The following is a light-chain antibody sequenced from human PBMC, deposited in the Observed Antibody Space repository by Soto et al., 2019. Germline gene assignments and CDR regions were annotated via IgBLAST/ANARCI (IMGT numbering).Light chain of an antibody. V-gene: IGKV4-1*01. CDR3: QQYYSTTWT. CDR1: QSVLYSSNNKNY. J-gene: IGKJ1*01. CDR2: WAS. Sequence: DIVMTQSPDSLAVSLGGRATINCKSSQSVLYSSNNKNYLAWYQQKPGQPPKLLIHWASTRESGVPDRFSGSGSGTDFTLTISSLQAEDVAVYYCQQYYSTTWTFGHGTKVEIK.